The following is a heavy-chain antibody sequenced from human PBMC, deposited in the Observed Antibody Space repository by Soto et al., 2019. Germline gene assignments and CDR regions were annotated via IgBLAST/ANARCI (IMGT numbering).Heavy chain of an antibody. Sequence: SETLSLTCTVSGGSISSGGYYWSWIRQHPGKGLEWIGYIYYSGSTYYNPSLKSRVTISVDTSKNQFSLKLSSVTAADTAVYYCARVRGSDFDYWGQGTLVTVSS. CDR2: IYYSGST. CDR1: GGSISSGGYY. D-gene: IGHD2-15*01. V-gene: IGHV4-31*03. CDR3: ARVRGSDFDY. J-gene: IGHJ4*02.